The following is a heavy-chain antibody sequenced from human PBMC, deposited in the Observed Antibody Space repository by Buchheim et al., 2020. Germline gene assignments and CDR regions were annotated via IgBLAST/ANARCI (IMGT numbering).Heavy chain of an antibody. Sequence: EVQLVESGGGLVQPGGSLRLSCAASGFTFSSYWMSWVRQAPGKGLEWVANIKQDGSEKYYVDSVKGRFTISRDHAKNSLYLQMNSLRAEDTAVYYCARDAVQFPYYYYGMDVWGQGTT. CDR2: IKQDGSEK. CDR1: GFTFSSYW. V-gene: IGHV3-7*01. D-gene: IGHD4-11*01. J-gene: IGHJ6*02. CDR3: ARDAVQFPYYYYGMDV.